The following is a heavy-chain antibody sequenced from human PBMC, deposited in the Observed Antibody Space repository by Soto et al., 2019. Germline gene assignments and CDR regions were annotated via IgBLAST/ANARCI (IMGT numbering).Heavy chain of an antibody. CDR1: GFTFSSYA. D-gene: IGHD6-19*01. J-gene: IGHJ3*02. Sequence: PGGSLRLSCAVSGFTFSSYAMSWVRPAPGKGLEWVSSISGSGATTFYADSVKGRFTISRDNSKNTLYLQMNSLRAEDTAVYYCARARSNGYSSGWYSDAFDIWGQGTMVTVSS. V-gene: IGHV3-23*01. CDR3: ARARSNGYSSGWYSDAFDI. CDR2: ISGSGATT.